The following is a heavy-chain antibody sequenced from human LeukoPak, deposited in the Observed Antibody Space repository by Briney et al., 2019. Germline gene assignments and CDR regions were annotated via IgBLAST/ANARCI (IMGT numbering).Heavy chain of an antibody. Sequence: NPSETLSLTCTVSGGSISSSRYYWGWIRQPPGKGLEGIGRIYYSGSTYYNPSLKSRVTISVDTSKNQFSLKLKSVTAAATAVYYCARDSGYDYFEDGAWVSWGQGTLVTVSS. D-gene: IGHD5-12*01. J-gene: IGHJ5*02. V-gene: IGHV4-39*07. CDR1: GGSISSSRYY. CDR3: ARDSGYDYFEDGAWVS. CDR2: IYYSGST.